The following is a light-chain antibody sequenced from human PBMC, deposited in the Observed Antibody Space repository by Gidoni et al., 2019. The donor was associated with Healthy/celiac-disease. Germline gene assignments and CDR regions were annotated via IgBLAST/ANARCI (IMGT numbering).Light chain of an antibody. CDR3: CSYTGSYTFWV. CDR1: SSDVGGYNY. Sequence: QSALTQPRSVSGSPGPSVTISCTGTSSDVGGYNYVSWYQQHPGKAPNLMISDVSKRPSGVPDRFSGSKSGNTASLTISGLQAEDEADYYCCSYTGSYTFWVFGGGTKLTVL. V-gene: IGLV2-11*01. J-gene: IGLJ3*02. CDR2: DVS.